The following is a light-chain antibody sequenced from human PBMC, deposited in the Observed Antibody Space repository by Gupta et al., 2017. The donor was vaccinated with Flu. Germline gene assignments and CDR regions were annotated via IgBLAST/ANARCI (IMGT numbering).Light chain of an antibody. J-gene: IGLJ3*02. CDR1: DIGIRD. CDR3: QVWDSNSDHPGV. V-gene: IGLV3-21*02. CDR2: DDR. Sequence: GDDIGIRDVHWYQQRPGQAPVLVVYDDRDRPSGIPDRFSGSNSDTTATLTITRVRAGDEADYYCQVWDSNSDHPGVFGGGTKLTVL.